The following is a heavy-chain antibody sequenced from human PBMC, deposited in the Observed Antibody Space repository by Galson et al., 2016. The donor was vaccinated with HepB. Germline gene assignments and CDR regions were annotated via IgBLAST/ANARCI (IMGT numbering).Heavy chain of an antibody. V-gene: IGHV3-11*01. CDR1: GLTFSNNY. CDR3: ATTRLLDN. Sequence: SLRLSCAASGLTFSNNYMSWVRQAPGKGLEWVSSIFDNGDTYFMDSVKGRFTISRDNAKSSLYLQMSGLRPNDTAFYYCATTRLLDNWGQGILVTVSS. J-gene: IGHJ4*02. CDR2: IFDNGDT.